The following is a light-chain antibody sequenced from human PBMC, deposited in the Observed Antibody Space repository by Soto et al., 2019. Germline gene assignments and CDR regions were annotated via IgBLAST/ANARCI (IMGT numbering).Light chain of an antibody. CDR3: QQYGSSPRT. CDR1: QSVSSSY. Sequence: EIVLTQSPGTLSLSPGERATLSCRASQSVSSSYLAWYQQQPGQAPRLLIYGASSRATGIPDRFSGSGSGTDFTLTISRLEPEHFAVYYCQQYGSSPRTFGQGTKVDIK. CDR2: GAS. V-gene: IGKV3-20*01. J-gene: IGKJ1*01.